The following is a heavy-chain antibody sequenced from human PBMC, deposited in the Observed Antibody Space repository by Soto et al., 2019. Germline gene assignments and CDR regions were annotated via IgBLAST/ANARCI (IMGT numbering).Heavy chain of an antibody. CDR3: AKDLSGYSYGENYYYSGMDV. D-gene: IGHD5-18*01. V-gene: IGHV3-30*18. CDR2: ISYDGSNK. Sequence: PGGSLRLSCAASGFTFSSYGMHWVRQAPGKGLEWVAVISYDGSNKYYADSVKGRFTISRDNSKNTLYLQMNSLRAEDTAVYYCAKDLSGYSYGENYYYSGMDVWGQGTTVTVSS. CDR1: GFTFSSYG. J-gene: IGHJ6*02.